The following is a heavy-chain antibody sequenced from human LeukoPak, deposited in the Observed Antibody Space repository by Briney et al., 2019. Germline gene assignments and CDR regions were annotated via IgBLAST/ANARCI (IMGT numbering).Heavy chain of an antibody. Sequence: AAVTVSFKSSGYTFTSYGISWVRQPPGQGLEWMGCISAYNGNTNYAQKLQGSVTMTTDTSTSTAYMELRSLRSDDTAVYYCARVRYYGSGSAYYYYYMDVWGRGTTVTVSS. J-gene: IGHJ6*03. V-gene: IGHV1-18*01. CDR3: ARVRYYGSGSAYYYYYMDV. CDR1: GYTFTSYG. CDR2: ISAYNGNT. D-gene: IGHD3-10*01.